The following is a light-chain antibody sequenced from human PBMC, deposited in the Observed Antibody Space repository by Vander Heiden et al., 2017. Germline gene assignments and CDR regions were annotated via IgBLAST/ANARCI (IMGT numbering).Light chain of an antibody. V-gene: IGKV1-39*01. CDR2: AAS. CDR1: QSISSY. CDR3: QQSDSTPQT. J-gene: IGKJ2*01. Sequence: DSQLTQPLSSLSASVGDRVTITCRASQSISSYLKWYQQKPGKAPKLLIYAASSLQSGVPSRFSGSGSATDFTLTISTLQPKYFATYYCQQSDSTPQTFGQGTKLEIK.